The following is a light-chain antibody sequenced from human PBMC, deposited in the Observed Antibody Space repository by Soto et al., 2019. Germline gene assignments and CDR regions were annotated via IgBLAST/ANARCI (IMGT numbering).Light chain of an antibody. CDR1: RNINTY. V-gene: IGKV1-17*01. CDR3: LQHNSYPLT. J-gene: IGKJ4*01. Sequence: DIQMTQSPSTLSASVGDTITITCRASRNINTYLNWYQQKPGKAPKRLIYAASSLQSGVPSRFSGSGSGTEFTLTISSLQPEDFATYYCLQHNSYPLTFGGGTRWIS. CDR2: AAS.